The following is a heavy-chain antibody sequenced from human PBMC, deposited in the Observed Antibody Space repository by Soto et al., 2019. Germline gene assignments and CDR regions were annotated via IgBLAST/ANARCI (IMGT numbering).Heavy chain of an antibody. D-gene: IGHD3-9*01. CDR2: IYYSGST. V-gene: IGHV4-59*08. CDR3: ASAGPASYYDILTGYYPNWFDP. Sequence: SETLSLTCTVSGGSISSYYWSWIRQPPGKGLEWIGYIYYSGSTNYNPSLKSRVTISVDTSKNQFSLKLSSVTAADTAVYYCASAGPASYYDILTGYYPNWFDPWGQGTLVTVSS. CDR1: GGSISSYY. J-gene: IGHJ5*02.